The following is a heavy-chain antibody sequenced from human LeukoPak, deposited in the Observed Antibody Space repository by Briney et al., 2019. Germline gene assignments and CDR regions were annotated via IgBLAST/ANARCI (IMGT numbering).Heavy chain of an antibody. D-gene: IGHD6-19*01. Sequence: SETLSLTCTVSGGSISSYYWSWIRQPAGKGLEWIGRIYTSGSTNYNPSLKSRVTMSVDTPKNQFSLKLNPVTAADTAVYCCARGYSSIFDYWGQGTLVTVSS. J-gene: IGHJ4*02. V-gene: IGHV4-4*07. CDR3: ARGYSSIFDY. CDR2: IYTSGST. CDR1: GGSISSYY.